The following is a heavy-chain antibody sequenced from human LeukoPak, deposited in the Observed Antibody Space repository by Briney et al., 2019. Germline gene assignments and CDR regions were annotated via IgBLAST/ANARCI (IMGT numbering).Heavy chain of an antibody. J-gene: IGHJ4*02. CDR3: ARGRGYGAYDWNDY. CDR1: GFTFSSYA. CDR2: IVGSGGST. V-gene: IGHV3-23*01. Sequence: GGSLRLSCAASGFTFSSYAMSWVRQAPEKGLEWVSSIVGSGGSTYYADSVKGRFTISRDNSKNTLYLQMNTLRAEDTAVYYCARGRGYGAYDWNDYWGQGTLVTVSS. D-gene: IGHD5-12*01.